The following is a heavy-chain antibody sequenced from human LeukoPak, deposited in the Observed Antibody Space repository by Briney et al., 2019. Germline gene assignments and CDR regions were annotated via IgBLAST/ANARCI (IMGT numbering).Heavy chain of an antibody. J-gene: IGHJ4*02. Sequence: GGSLRLSCAASGFIFNEAWMNWVRQAPAKGLEWVGRIKRNADGGTTDYAAPVKGRFTVSRDDSKNTLYLQMDSLKTEDTAVYYCTTVVTTYDFFWSYYFDYWGQGTLVTVSS. CDR1: GFIFNEAW. V-gene: IGHV3-15*07. D-gene: IGHD3/OR15-3a*01. CDR2: IKRNADGGTT. CDR3: TTVVTTYDFFWSYYFDY.